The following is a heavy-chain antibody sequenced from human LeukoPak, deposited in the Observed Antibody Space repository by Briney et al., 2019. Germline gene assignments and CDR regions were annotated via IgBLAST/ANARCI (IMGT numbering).Heavy chain of an antibody. D-gene: IGHD3-22*01. J-gene: IGHJ4*02. CDR1: GFTFSSYD. V-gene: IGHV3-13*01. CDR2: IGTAGDT. CDR3: ARVRYYDSSGYYYDY. Sequence: GGSLRLSCAASGFTFSSYDMHWVRQATGKGLEWVSAIGTAGDTYYPGSVKGRFTISRENAKNSLYLQMNSPRAGDTAVYYCARVRYYDSSGYYYDYWGQGTLVTVSS.